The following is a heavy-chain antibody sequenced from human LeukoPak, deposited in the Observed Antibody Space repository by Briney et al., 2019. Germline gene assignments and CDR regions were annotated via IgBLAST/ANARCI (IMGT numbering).Heavy chain of an antibody. CDR1: GGSVSSGSYY. D-gene: IGHD1-26*01. J-gene: IGHJ4*02. V-gene: IGHV4-39*07. CDR2: IYYSGCT. Sequence: SETLSLTCTVSGGSVSSGSYYWGWIRQPPGKGLEWIGNIYYSGCTYYNPSLKSRVTISVETSKNQFSLKLSSVTAADTAVYYCARDGRFPPEVLPRYFDYWGQGTLVTVSS. CDR3: ARDGRFPPEVLPRYFDY.